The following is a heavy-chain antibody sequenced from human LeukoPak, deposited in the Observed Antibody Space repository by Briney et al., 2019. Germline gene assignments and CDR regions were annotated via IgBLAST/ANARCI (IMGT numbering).Heavy chain of an antibody. CDR1: GYSISSGYY. Sequence: SETLSLTCTVSGYSISSGYYWGWIRQSPGKGLEWFGSIHHSGSTYYNPSLKSRVTISVDTSKNQFSLKLSSVTAADTAVYYCARHEAVDTAMVSFDYWGQGTLVTVSS. CDR3: ARHEAVDTAMVSFDY. CDR2: IHHSGST. V-gene: IGHV4-38-2*02. J-gene: IGHJ4*02. D-gene: IGHD5-18*01.